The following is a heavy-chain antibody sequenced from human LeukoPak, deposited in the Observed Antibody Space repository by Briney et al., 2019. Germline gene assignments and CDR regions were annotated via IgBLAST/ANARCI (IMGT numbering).Heavy chain of an antibody. CDR1: GGTFSSYA. D-gene: IGHD1-14*01. V-gene: IGHV1-69*05. J-gene: IGHJ2*01. CDR3: ARDLTKYWYFDL. CDR2: IIPIFGTA. Sequence: SVKVSCKASGGTFSSYAISWVRQAPGQGLEWMGRIIPIFGTANYAQKFQGRVTITTDESTSTAYMELSSLRSEDTAVYYCARDLTKYWYFDLWGRGALVTVSS.